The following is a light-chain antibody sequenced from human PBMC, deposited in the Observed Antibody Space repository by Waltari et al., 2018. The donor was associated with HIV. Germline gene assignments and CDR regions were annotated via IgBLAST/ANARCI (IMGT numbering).Light chain of an antibody. Sequence: SYKLTQTPSVSVSPGQTARINCSRGALPKKFSSWYRQKPGQAPVLLTYKDIERPPGIPERISGSRSGTGVTLTISGVQAEDEADYYCQSTDHDGTWVFGGGTKLTVL. CDR2: KDI. CDR1: ALPKKF. V-gene: IGLV3-25*03. J-gene: IGLJ3*02. CDR3: QSTDHDGTWV.